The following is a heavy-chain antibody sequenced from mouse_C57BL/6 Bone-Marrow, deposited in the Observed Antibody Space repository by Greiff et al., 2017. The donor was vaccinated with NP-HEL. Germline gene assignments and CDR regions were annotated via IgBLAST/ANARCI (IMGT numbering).Heavy chain of an antibody. J-gene: IGHJ3*01. CDR3: ARPRGPAWFAY. V-gene: IGHV1-54*01. CDR1: GYAFTNYL. Sequence: QVQLQQSGAELVRPGTSVKVSCKASGYAFTNYLIEWVKQRPGQGLEWIGVINPGSGGTNYNEKFKGKATLTADKSSSTAYMQLSSLTSEDSAVYFCARPRGPAWFAYWGQGTLVTVSA. CDR2: INPGSGGT.